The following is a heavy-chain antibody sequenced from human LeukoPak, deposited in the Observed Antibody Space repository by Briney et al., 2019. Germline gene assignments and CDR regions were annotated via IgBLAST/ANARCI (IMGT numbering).Heavy chain of an antibody. CDR1: GFTFSSYG. J-gene: IGHJ5*02. Sequence: PGGSLRLSCAASGFTFSSYGMHWVRQAPGKGLEWVAVIWYDGSNKYYADSVKGRFTISRDNSKNTLYLQMNSLRAEDTAVYYCARDSSVAATVNWFDPWGQGTLVTVSS. CDR3: ARDSSVAATVNWFDP. D-gene: IGHD2-15*01. CDR2: IWYDGSNK. V-gene: IGHV3-33*01.